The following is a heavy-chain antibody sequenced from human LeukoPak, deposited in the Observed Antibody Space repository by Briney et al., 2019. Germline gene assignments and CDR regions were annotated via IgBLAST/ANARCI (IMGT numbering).Heavy chain of an antibody. CDR1: GGSISSGGYS. CDR2: IYHSGST. CDR3: ARGERYFDGENYFDY. J-gene: IGHJ4*02. Sequence: LSLTCAVSGGSISSGGYSWSWIRPPPGKGLEWIGYIYHSGSTYYNPSLKSRVTISVDRSKNQFSLKLSSVTAADTAVYYCARGERYFDGENYFDYWGQGTLVTVSS. V-gene: IGHV4-30-2*01. D-gene: IGHD3-9*01.